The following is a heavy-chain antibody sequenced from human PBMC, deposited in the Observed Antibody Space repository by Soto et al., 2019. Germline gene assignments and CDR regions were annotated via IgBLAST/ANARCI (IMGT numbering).Heavy chain of an antibody. CDR1: GGSFTRHT. Sequence: QVKLVQSGAEVRKPGSSVRVSCKASGGSFTRHTISWVRQAPGQGLEWMGGIIPILGTANHAQKFQGRVTIIADDSTSTVYMEVSSLRSDDTAIYYWSRGWGYDSTDDYYAYWGQGTLVIVSS. CDR2: IIPILGTA. V-gene: IGHV1-69*01. CDR3: SRGWGYDSTDDYYAY. D-gene: IGHD3-22*01. J-gene: IGHJ4*02.